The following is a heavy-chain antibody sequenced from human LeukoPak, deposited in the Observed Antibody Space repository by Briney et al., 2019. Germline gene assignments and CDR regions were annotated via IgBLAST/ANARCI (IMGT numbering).Heavy chain of an antibody. D-gene: IGHD2-8*01. Sequence: SETLSLTCTVSGGSISSNGYYWSWIRQPPGKGLEWIGYIYYSGSTNYNPSLKSRVTISVDTSKNQFSLKLSSVTAADTAVYYCARSAPWFGVFVGAFDIWGQGTMVTVSS. V-gene: IGHV4-61*05. CDR1: GGSISSNGYY. J-gene: IGHJ3*02. CDR2: IYYSGST. CDR3: ARSAPWFGVFVGAFDI.